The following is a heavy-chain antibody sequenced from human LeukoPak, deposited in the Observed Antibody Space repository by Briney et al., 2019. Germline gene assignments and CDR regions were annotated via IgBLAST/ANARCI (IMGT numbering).Heavy chain of an antibody. CDR1: GGSITSYY. V-gene: IGHV4-59*01. CDR2: IYNSGST. J-gene: IGHJ2*01. Sequence: SETLSLTCTVSGGSITSYYWNWIRQPPGKGLEWLGNIYNSGSTDYNPSLKSRVTISVNTSKNQISLKLSSVTAADTAVYYCARDKGPYWYFDLWGRGTVVSVSS. CDR3: ARDKGPYWYFDL.